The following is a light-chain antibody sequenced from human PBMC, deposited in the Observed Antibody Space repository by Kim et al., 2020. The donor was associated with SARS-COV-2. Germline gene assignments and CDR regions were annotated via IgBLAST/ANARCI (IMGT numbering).Light chain of an antibody. CDR3: QQYNNWPPSIT. CDR2: GAS. Sequence: PGERATLSCRASQSVSSSLAWYQQKPGQAPRLLIYGASTRATGIPARFSGSGSETEFTLTISGLQSEDFAVYYCQQYNNWPPSITFGQGTRLEIK. CDR1: QSVSSS. V-gene: IGKV3-15*01. J-gene: IGKJ5*01.